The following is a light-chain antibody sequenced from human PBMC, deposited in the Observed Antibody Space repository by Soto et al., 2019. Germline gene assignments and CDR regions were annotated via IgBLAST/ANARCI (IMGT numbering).Light chain of an antibody. J-gene: IGKJ2*01. Sequence: EIVLTQSPGTLSLPPGERATLSCRASQSVSSSYLTWFQQTTGQAPRLLIYGASSRATGIPDRFSGSGSGTYFTVTISRLEPEDFAVYYYQQYGSSPYTFGQGTKLEIK. CDR3: QQYGSSPYT. V-gene: IGKV3-20*01. CDR2: GAS. CDR1: QSVSSSY.